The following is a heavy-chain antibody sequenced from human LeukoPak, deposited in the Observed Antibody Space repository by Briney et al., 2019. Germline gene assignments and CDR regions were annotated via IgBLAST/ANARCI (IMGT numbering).Heavy chain of an antibody. Sequence: GGSLRLSCAASGFTFDDYAMHWVRQAPGKGLEWVSLISGDGGSTYYADSVKGRFTISRDNSKNSLYLQMNSLRTEDTALYYCAKDKDSYGYGNYYYYGMDVWGQGTTVTVSS. CDR3: AKDKDSYGYGNYYYYGMDV. V-gene: IGHV3-43*02. CDR1: GFTFDDYA. CDR2: ISGDGGST. D-gene: IGHD5-18*01. J-gene: IGHJ6*02.